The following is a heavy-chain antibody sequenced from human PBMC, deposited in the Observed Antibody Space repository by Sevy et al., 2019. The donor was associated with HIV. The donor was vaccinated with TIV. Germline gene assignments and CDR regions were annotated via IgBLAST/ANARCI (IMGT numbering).Heavy chain of an antibody. CDR3: VKGLGMVQGALLSDDI. Sequence: GGSLRLSCAASGFTFSTYGMHWVRQAPGKGLEWVTFIRYDGTTKYYADSVKVRFTVSRDNSKNTLYLQMNSLRAEDTAVYYCVKGLGMVQGALLSDDIWGQGTKVTV. CDR2: IRYDGTTK. CDR1: GFTFSTYG. V-gene: IGHV3-30*02. J-gene: IGHJ3*02. D-gene: IGHD3-10*01.